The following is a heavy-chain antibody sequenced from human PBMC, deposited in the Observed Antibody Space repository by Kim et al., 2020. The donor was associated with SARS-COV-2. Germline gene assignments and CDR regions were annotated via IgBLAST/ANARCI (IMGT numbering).Heavy chain of an antibody. CDR3: ARDPKTIITIFGVVTPYYFDY. CDR2: ISSSSSYI. CDR1: GFTFSSYS. D-gene: IGHD3-3*01. Sequence: GGSLRLSCAASGFTFSSYSMNWVRQAPGKGLEWVSFISSSSSYIYYADSVKGRFTISRDNAKNSLYLQMNSLRAEDTAVYYCARDPKTIITIFGVVTPYYFDYWGQGTLVTVSS. V-gene: IGHV3-21*01. J-gene: IGHJ4*02.